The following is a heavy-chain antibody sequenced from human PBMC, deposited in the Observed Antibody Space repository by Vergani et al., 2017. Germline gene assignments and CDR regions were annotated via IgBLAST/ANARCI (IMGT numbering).Heavy chain of an antibody. CDR1: GFTFSSYA. V-gene: IGHV3-23*01. CDR2: ISSSDDST. D-gene: IGHD1-26*01. Sequence: QLLESGGGLVQPGGSLRLSCAASGFTFSSYAMSWVRQAPGTGLDWVSAISSSDDSTYYADSVKGRFTISRDNSKNTLYLQMNSLRDEDTAVYYCANFRGRYSPAFYFYGLDVWGLGTTVTVSS. CDR3: ANFRGRYSPAFYFYGLDV. J-gene: IGHJ6*02.